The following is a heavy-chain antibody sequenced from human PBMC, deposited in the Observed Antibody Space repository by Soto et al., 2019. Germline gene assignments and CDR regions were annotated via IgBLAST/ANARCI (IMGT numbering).Heavy chain of an antibody. J-gene: IGHJ6*02. CDR2: ISAYNGNT. CDR3: AREAPFTLIFYYYYYYGMDV. D-gene: IGHD2-15*01. CDR1: GYTFTSYG. Sequence: XSVKVSCKAAGYTFTSYGIIWVRQAPGQGLEWMGWISAYNGNTNYAQKLQGRVTMTTDTSTSTAYMELRSLRSDDTAVYYCAREAPFTLIFYYYYYYGMDVWGQGTTVTVSS. V-gene: IGHV1-18*01.